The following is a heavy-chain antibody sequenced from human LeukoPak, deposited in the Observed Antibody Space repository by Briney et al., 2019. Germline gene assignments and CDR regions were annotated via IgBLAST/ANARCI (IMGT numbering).Heavy chain of an antibody. CDR3: ARDQGSSGLYHYYGMDV. J-gene: IGHJ6*02. V-gene: IGHV4-4*07. CDR1: GGSISSYY. D-gene: IGHD6-19*01. Sequence: PSETLSLTCTVSGGSISSYYWSWIRQPAGKGLEWIGRIYTSGSTNYNPSLKSRVTMSVDTSKNQFSLKLSSATAADTAVYYCARDQGSSGLYHYYGMDVWGQGTTVTVSS. CDR2: IYTSGST.